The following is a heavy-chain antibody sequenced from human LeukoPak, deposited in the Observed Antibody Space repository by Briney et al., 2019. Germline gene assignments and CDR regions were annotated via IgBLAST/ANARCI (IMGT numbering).Heavy chain of an antibody. J-gene: IGHJ4*02. D-gene: IGHD3-10*01. CDR3: ARPMVRGVIAVFDY. Sequence: SETLSLTCTVSGYFISSGYYWGWIRQPPGKGLEWIGSIYHSGSTNYNPSLKSRVTISVDTSKNQFSLKLSSVTAADTAVYYCARPMVRGVIAVFDYWGQGTLVTVSS. CDR1: GYFISSGYY. V-gene: IGHV4-38-2*02. CDR2: IYHSGST.